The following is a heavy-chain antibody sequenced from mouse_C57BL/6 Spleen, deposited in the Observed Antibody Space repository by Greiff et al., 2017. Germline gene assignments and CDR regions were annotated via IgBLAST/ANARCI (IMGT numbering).Heavy chain of an antibody. J-gene: IGHJ2*01. CDR1: GFTFTDYY. V-gene: IGHV7-3*01. CDR3: ASSYDGYFDY. D-gene: IGHD2-3*01. Sequence: EVKLVESGGGLVQPGGSLSLSCAASGFTFTDYYMSWVRQPPGKALEWLGFIRNKANGYTTEYSASVKGRFTISRDNSQSILYLQMNALRAEDSATYYCASSYDGYFDYWGQGTTLTVSS. CDR2: IRNKANGYTT.